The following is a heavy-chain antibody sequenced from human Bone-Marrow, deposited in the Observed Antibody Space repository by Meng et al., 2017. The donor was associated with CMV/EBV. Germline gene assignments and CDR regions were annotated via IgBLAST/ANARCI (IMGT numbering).Heavy chain of an antibody. J-gene: IGHJ6*02. D-gene: IGHD2-15*01. Sequence: SETLSLTCTVSGGYISTYYWNWLRQTPGKGLEWIAYISNSGSTSYNPSLKSRVTISVDTSKNQFSVKLSSVTAADTAVYYCARFDMDVEGYYGMDVWGQGTTVTVPS. CDR3: ARFDMDVEGYYGMDV. CDR2: ISNSGST. CDR1: GGYISTYY. V-gene: IGHV4-59*01.